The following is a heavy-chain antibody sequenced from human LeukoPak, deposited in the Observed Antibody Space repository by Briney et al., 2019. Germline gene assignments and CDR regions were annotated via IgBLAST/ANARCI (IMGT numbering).Heavy chain of an antibody. V-gene: IGHV4-30-2*01. CDR3: ARDLSQLD. D-gene: IGHD6-19*01. CDR1: GGSISSGGYY. CDR2: ICHSGST. J-gene: IGHJ4*02. Sequence: PSGTLSLTCTVSGGSISSGGYYWSWIRQPPGKGLEWIGYICHSGSTYYNPSLKSRVTISVDRSKNQFSLKLSSVTAADTAVYYCARDLSQLDWGQGTLVTVSS.